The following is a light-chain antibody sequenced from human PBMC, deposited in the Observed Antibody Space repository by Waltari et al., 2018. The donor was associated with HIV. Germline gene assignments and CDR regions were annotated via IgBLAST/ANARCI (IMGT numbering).Light chain of an antibody. CDR1: QSLLHQNGQNY. CDR2: LGS. J-gene: IGKJ1*01. V-gene: IGKV2-28*01. Sequence: DIAMIQSPDSLAVSPGEPASISCRSSQSLLHQNGQNYLDWYIQRPGQAPELLSYLGSRRASGVPDRIAGSGSGTDFILKISRVEPEDVGVYYCMHGQQTPVFGQGTKVEVK. CDR3: MHGQQTPV.